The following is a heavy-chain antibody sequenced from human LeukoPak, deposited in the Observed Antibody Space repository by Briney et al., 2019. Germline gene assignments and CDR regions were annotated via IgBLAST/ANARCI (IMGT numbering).Heavy chain of an antibody. V-gene: IGHV3-23*01. J-gene: IGHJ4*02. CDR3: AKVETAAAATLRGFDY. D-gene: IGHD6-13*01. CDR1: GFTFSSYA. Sequence: GGPLRLSCAASGFTFSSYAMSWVRQAPGKGLEWVSSIGGSGGSTYYADSVKGRFTISRDNSTNTLYLQMNSLRAEDTAVYYCAKVETAAAATLRGFDYWGQGTLVTVSS. CDR2: IGGSGGST.